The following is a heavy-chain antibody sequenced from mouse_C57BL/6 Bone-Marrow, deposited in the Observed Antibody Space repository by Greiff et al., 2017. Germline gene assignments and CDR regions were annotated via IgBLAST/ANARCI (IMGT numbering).Heavy chain of an antibody. CDR3: TNPYYDDDVWFAY. V-gene: IGHV1-5*01. Sequence: EVQLQQSGTVLARPGASVKMSCKTSGYTFTSYWMHWVKQRPGQGLEWIGAIYPGNSDTSYNQKFKGKAKLTAVTSASTAYMELSSLTNEDSAVYYCTNPYYDDDVWFAYWGQGTLVTVSA. CDR2: IYPGNSDT. D-gene: IGHD2-4*01. J-gene: IGHJ3*01. CDR1: GYTFTSYW.